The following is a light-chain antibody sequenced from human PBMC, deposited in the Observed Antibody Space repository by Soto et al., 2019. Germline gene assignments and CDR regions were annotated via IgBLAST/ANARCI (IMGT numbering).Light chain of an antibody. CDR1: SSDVGGYNY. CDR2: DFF. CDR3: SSYTTSSTVI. J-gene: IGLJ2*01. Sequence: QSALTQPASVSGSPGQSITISCTGTSSDVGGYNYVSWYQQHPGKAPKLMIYDFFNRPSGVSNRFSGSKSGNTASLTISGLQTEDEADYYCSSYTTSSTVIFGGGTKLTVL. V-gene: IGLV2-14*01.